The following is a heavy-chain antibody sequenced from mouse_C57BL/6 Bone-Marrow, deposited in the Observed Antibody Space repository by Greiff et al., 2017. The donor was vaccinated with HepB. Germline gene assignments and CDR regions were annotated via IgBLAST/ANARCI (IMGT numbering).Heavy chain of an antibody. Sequence: QVQLQQPGAELVKPGASVKMSCKASGYTFTSYWITWVKQRPGQGLEWIGDIYPGSGSTNYNEKFKSKATLTVDTSSSTAYMQLSSLTSEDSAVYYCARGGFTTVVGEAMDYWGQGTSVTVSS. V-gene: IGHV1-55*01. J-gene: IGHJ4*01. CDR1: GYTFTSYW. CDR3: ARGGFTTVVGEAMDY. CDR2: IYPGSGST. D-gene: IGHD1-1*01.